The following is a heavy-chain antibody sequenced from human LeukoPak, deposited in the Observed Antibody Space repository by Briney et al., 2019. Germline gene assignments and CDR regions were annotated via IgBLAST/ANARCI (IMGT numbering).Heavy chain of an antibody. V-gene: IGHV4-34*01. CDR3: ARAGGARRDIVVVPAADDAFDI. CDR1: GGSFSGYY. CDR2: INHSGST. D-gene: IGHD2-2*01. Sequence: SETLSLTCAVYGGSFSGYYWSWIRQPPGKGLEWIGEINHSGSTNYNPSLKSRVTISVDTSKNQFSLKLSSVTAADTAVYYCARAGGARRDIVVVPAADDAFDIWGQGTMVTVSS. J-gene: IGHJ3*02.